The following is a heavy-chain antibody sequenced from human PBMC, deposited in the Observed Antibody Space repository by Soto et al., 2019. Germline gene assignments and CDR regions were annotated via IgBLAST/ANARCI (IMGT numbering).Heavy chain of an antibody. J-gene: IGHJ4*02. CDR1: GFTFGNVA. V-gene: IGHV3-23*01. CDR3: AKLYWNPRYFDS. D-gene: IGHD1-1*01. CDR2: ISDNGGNT. Sequence: LRLSCAGSGFTFGNVAMAWVRQAPGKGLEWVSSISDNGGNTDYADSARGPFTLSRDNSKNTLYLQMNQLKAEDTAVYYCAKLYWNPRYFDSWGQGARVTVSS.